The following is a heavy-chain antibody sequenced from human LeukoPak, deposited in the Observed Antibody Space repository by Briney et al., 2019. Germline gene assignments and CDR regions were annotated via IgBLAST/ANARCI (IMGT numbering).Heavy chain of an antibody. D-gene: IGHD3/OR15-3a*01. CDR2: IYYSGST. J-gene: IGHJ6*04. CDR1: GGSISSGDYY. V-gene: IGHV4-30-4*01. Sequence: SQTLSLTCTVSGGSISSGDYYWSWLRQPPGKGLEWIGNIYYSGSTYYNPSLKSRVTISVDKSKNQFSLKLSSVTAADTAVYYCARGELVIKPYYYYGMDVWGKGTTVTVSS. CDR3: ARGELVIKPYYYYGMDV.